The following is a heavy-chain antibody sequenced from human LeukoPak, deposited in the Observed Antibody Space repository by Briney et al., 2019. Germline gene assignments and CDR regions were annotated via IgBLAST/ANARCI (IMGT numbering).Heavy chain of an antibody. Sequence: ASVRVSCKASGYTFIDYYINWVRQAPGQGLEWMGRITPSDGANYAQKYQGRVTMTRDTSMSTAYMDLNRLTSDDTAVYFCARDRYGDGFAHFDYWGQGTLVTVSS. CDR1: GYTFIDYY. V-gene: IGHV1-2*06. CDR3: ARDRYGDGFAHFDY. CDR2: ITPSDGA. D-gene: IGHD5-24*01. J-gene: IGHJ4*02.